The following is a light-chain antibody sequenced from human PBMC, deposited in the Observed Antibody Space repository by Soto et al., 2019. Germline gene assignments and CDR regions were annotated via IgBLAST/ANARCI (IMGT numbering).Light chain of an antibody. Sequence: EIVLTQSPGTLSLSPGERATLSCRASQFVSSNYLAWYQQRPGQAPTLLIFYASMRAPGIPDRFSGSGSGTDFTLTISRLEPEDFAVYYCQQYVSPSFSFGPGTKVDIK. CDR2: YAS. CDR1: QFVSSNY. J-gene: IGKJ3*01. V-gene: IGKV3-20*01. CDR3: QQYVSPSFS.